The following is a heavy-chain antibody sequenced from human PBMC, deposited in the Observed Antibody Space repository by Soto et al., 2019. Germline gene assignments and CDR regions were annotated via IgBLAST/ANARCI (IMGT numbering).Heavy chain of an antibody. D-gene: IGHD3-22*01. V-gene: IGHV1-3*01. CDR2: INAGNGNT. J-gene: IGHJ6*02. Sequence: ASVKVSCKASGYTFTSYAMNWVRQAPGQRLAWMGWINAGNGNTKYSQKFQGRVTITRDTSASTAYMELSSLRSEDTAVYYCARGIENYYDSSGPVPLWYYYGMDVWGQGTTVTVSS. CDR3: ARGIENYYDSSGPVPLWYYYGMDV. CDR1: GYTFTSYA.